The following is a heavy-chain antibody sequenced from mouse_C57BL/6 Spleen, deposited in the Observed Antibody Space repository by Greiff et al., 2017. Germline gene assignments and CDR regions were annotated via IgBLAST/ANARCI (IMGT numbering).Heavy chain of an antibody. CDR3: TFLTGTNY. CDR2: IDPENGDT. V-gene: IGHV14-4*01. CDR1: GFNIKDDY. J-gene: IGHJ2*01. D-gene: IGHD4-1*01. Sequence: VQLKESGAELVRPGASVKLSCTASGFNIKDDYMHWVKQRPEQGLEWIGWIDPENGDTEYASKFQGKATITADTSSNTAYLQLSSLTSEDTAVYYCTFLTGTNYWGQGTTLTVSS.